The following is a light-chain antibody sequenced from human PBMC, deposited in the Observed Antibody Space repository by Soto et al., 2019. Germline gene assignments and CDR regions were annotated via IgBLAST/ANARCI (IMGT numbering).Light chain of an antibody. CDR2: EVN. CDR3: SSFEVSNSFV. J-gene: IGLJ1*01. Sequence: QSALTQLPSASGSPGQSVTISCTGTSNDVGGYNYVSWYQQHPGKAPKLMIYEVNKRPSGVPDRFSGSKSGNTASLTVSGLQAEDEDDYYCSSFEVSNSFVFGTGTEVTV. CDR1: SNDVGGYNY. V-gene: IGLV2-8*01.